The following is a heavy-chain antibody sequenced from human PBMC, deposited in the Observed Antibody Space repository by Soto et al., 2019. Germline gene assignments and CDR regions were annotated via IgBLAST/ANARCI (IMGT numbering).Heavy chain of an antibody. J-gene: IGHJ5*02. D-gene: IGHD2-2*02. CDR2: FDPEDGET. CDR3: ATGYCSSTTCYTGWFDP. Sequence: AASVKVSCKVSGYTLTELSMHWVRQAPGKGLEWMGGFDPEDGETIYAQKFQGRVTMTEDTSTDTAYMELSSLRSEDTAVYYCATGYCSSTTCYTGWFDPWGQGTLVTVSS. CDR1: GYTLTELS. V-gene: IGHV1-24*01.